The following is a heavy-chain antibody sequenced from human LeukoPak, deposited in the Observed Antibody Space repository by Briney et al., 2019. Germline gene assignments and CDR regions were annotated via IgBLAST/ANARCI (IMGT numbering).Heavy chain of an antibody. CDR1: GFTFGSYA. Sequence: GGSLRLSCAASGFTFGSYAMSWVRQAPGKGLEWVSAISGSGGSTYYADSVKGRFTISRDNSKNTLYLQMNSLRAEDTAVYYCAKGPRITMIVLWGQGTLVTVSS. J-gene: IGHJ4*02. V-gene: IGHV3-23*01. CDR3: AKGPRITMIVL. CDR2: ISGSGGST. D-gene: IGHD3-22*01.